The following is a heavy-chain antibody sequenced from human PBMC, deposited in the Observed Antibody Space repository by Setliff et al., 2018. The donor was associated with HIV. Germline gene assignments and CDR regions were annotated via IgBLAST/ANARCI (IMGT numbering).Heavy chain of an antibody. D-gene: IGHD4-17*01. J-gene: IGHJ3*02. Sequence: PSETLSLTCTVSGASITTSSYYWSWIRQPPGKGLEWIGYIYYSGSTNYNPSLKSRVSISVDTSKNQFSLRLNSVTAADTAVYYCAREQTTETTMGFAFDIWGQGTVVTVSS. V-gene: IGHV4-61*01. CDR2: IYYSGST. CDR1: GASITTSSYY. CDR3: AREQTTETTMGFAFDI.